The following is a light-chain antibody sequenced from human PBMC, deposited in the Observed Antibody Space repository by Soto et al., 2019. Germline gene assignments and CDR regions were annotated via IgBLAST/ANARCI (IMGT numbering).Light chain of an antibody. CDR3: SSYTSSSTVV. J-gene: IGLJ2*01. V-gene: IGLV2-14*01. CDR2: EVS. CDR1: SSDVGAYNY. Sequence: QSALTQPASVSGSPGQSITISCTGTSSDVGAYNYVSWYQQHPGKAPKLIISEVSNRPSGVSNRFSGSKSGNTASLTISWLQAEDEADYYCSSYTSSSTVVFGGGTKLTVL.